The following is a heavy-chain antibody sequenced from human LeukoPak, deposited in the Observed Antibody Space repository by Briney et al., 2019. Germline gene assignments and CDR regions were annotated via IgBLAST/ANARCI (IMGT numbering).Heavy chain of an antibody. Sequence: KTSETLSLTCAVSGYSISSGYYWGWIRQPPRKGLEWIGSIYHNGNTYYNPSLKSRVTISVDTSKNEFSLKLSSVTAADTAVYYCAKDRFGCSSTSCYSLDYWGQGTLVTVSS. J-gene: IGHJ4*02. D-gene: IGHD2-2*01. V-gene: IGHV4-38-2*02. CDR3: AKDRFGCSSTSCYSLDY. CDR1: GYSISSGYY. CDR2: IYHNGNT.